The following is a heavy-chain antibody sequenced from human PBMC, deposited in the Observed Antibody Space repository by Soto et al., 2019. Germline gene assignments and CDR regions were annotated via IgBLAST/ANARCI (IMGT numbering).Heavy chain of an antibody. CDR3: ARDDPIAARPGSYGMDV. Sequence: ASVKVSCKASGGTFSSYAISWVRQAPGQGLEWMGRIIPILGIANYAQKFQGRVTITADKSTSTAYMELSSLRSEDMAVYYCARDDPIAARPGSYGMDVWGQGTTVTVSS. CDR1: GGTFSSYA. V-gene: IGHV1-69*04. D-gene: IGHD6-6*01. J-gene: IGHJ6*02. CDR2: IIPILGIA.